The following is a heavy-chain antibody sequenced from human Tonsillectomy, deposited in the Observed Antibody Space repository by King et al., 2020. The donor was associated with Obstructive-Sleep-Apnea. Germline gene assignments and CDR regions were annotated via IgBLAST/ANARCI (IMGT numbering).Heavy chain of an antibody. V-gene: IGHV3-30*04. J-gene: IGHJ4*02. CDR2: ISYDGSNK. D-gene: IGHD1-14*01. CDR3: ARAPTLRYKLIDY. CDR1: GFAFSSYA. Sequence: VQLVESGGGVVQPGRSLRLSCAASGFAFSSYAMHWVRQAPGKGLEWVAVISYDGSNKYYADSVKGRFTISRDNSKNTLYLQMNGLRAEDTAVYYCARAPTLRYKLIDYWGQGTLVTVSS.